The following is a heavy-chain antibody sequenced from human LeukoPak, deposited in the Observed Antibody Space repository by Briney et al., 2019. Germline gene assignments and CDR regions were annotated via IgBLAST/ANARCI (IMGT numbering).Heavy chain of an antibody. CDR3: ASGCISCYLDP. CDR2: ISSSSRNI. CDR1: GFTFSSYT. J-gene: IGHJ5*02. V-gene: IGHV3-21*01. Sequence: GGSLTLSCAASGFTFSSYTINWVRQPPAQGQEWVSSISSSSRNIDYAVSVKGRFTIYRDNAKNSLCLKMNSVRAEDTAVYYCASGCISCYLDPWGQGTLVTVSS. D-gene: IGHD2-15*01.